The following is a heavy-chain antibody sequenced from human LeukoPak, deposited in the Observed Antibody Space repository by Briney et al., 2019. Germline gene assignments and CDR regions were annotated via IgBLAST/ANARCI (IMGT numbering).Heavy chain of an antibody. CDR3: ARGLYSSGWSADY. CDR1: GGSISSYY. V-gene: IGHV4-59*01. Sequence: SETLSLTCTVSGGSISSYYWSWIRQPPGKGLEWIGYIYYSGSTNYNPSLESRVTISVDTSKNQFSLKLSSVTAADTAVYYCARGLYSSGWSADYWGQGTLVTVSS. CDR2: IYYSGST. J-gene: IGHJ4*02. D-gene: IGHD6-19*01.